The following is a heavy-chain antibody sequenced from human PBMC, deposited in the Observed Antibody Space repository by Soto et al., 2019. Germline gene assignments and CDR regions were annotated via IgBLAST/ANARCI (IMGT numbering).Heavy chain of an antibody. J-gene: IGHJ6*03. CDR1: GGSISSYY. D-gene: IGHD4-17*01. CDR3: ASSVTTRLYYYYYYMDV. Sequence: SETLSLTCTVSGGSISSYYWSWIRQPPGKGLEWIGYIYYSGSTNYNPSLKSRVTISVDTSKNQFSLKLSSVAAADTAVYYCASSVTTRLYYYYYYMDVWGKGTTVTVSS. V-gene: IGHV4-59*01. CDR2: IYYSGST.